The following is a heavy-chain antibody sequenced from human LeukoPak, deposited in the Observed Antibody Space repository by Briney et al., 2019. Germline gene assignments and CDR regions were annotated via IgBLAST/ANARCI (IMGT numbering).Heavy chain of an antibody. CDR2: IRSKANNYGT. CDR3: SRQPPDYGGSDH. Sequence: GGSLRLSCAASGFTFSGSGMHWARQPSGKGLEWVGRIRSKANNYGTAYAASVKGRFTISRDDSKNTAYLQMNSLKTEDTAVYYCSRQPPDYGGSDHWGQGTLVTVSS. CDR1: GFTFSGSG. D-gene: IGHD4/OR15-4a*01. V-gene: IGHV3-73*01. J-gene: IGHJ4*02.